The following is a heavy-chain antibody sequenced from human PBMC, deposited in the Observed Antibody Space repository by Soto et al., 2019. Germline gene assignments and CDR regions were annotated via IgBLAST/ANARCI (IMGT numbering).Heavy chain of an antibody. CDR3: ARDRRYCSGGSCYAYYYGMDV. J-gene: IGHJ6*02. Sequence: ASETLSLTCTVSGGSISSGGYYWSWIRQHPGKGLEWIGYIYYSGSTYYNPSLKSRVTISVDTSKNQFSLKLSSVTAADTAVHYCARDRRYCSGGSCYAYYYGMDVWGQGTTVTAP. CDR2: IYYSGST. D-gene: IGHD2-15*01. CDR1: GGSISSGGYY. V-gene: IGHV4-31*03.